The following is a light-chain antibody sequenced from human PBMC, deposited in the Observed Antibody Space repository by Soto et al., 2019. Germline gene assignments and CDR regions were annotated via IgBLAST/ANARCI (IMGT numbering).Light chain of an antibody. V-gene: IGKV1-5*03. CDR2: KAS. CDR1: QSISTW. CDR3: QQYNTYSWT. J-gene: IGKJ1*01. Sequence: DIQMTQSPSTLSASVGDRVTITCRASQSISTWLAWYQQKPGKGPTLLIYKASRLESGVPSRFSGSGSGTEFALTISSLQPADFATYYCQQYNTYSWTFGRGTKVDIK.